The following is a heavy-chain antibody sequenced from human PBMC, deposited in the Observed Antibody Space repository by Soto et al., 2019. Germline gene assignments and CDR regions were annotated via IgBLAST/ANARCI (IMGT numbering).Heavy chain of an antibody. CDR1: GGTISSGDYY. CDR3: ARGIRALRYFDWSPRLSIHFDY. V-gene: IGHV4-30-4*01. J-gene: IGHJ4*02. Sequence: KTSETLSLTCTVSGGTISSGDYYWSWIRQPPGKGLEWIGYIYYSGSTYYNPSLKSRVTISVDTSKNQFSLKLSSVTAADTAVYYCARGIRALRYFDWSPRLSIHFDYWGQGTLVTVSS. D-gene: IGHD3-9*01. CDR2: IYYSGST.